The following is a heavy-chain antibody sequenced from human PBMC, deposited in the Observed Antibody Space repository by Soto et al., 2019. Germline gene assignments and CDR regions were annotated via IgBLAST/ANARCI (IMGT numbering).Heavy chain of an antibody. Sequence: ASVKVSCKGAGYTFSNYYMHWVRQAPGQGLEWMGIINPNSGDTNYAQKFQGRVTMTRDTSISTAYMELSRLRSDDTAVYYCARESDIVVVPAATLFDYWGQGTLVTVSS. CDR2: INPNSGDT. CDR1: GYTFSNYY. J-gene: IGHJ4*02. V-gene: IGHV1-2*02. D-gene: IGHD2-2*01. CDR3: ARESDIVVVPAATLFDY.